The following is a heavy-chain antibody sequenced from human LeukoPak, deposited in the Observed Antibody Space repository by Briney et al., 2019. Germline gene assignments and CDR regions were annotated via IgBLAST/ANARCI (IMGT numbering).Heavy chain of an antibody. CDR1: EFTFSSYA. J-gene: IGHJ4*02. D-gene: IGHD3-10*01. CDR2: INDRGGST. V-gene: IGHV3-23*01. CDR3: AKKFGSGSYYFDY. Sequence: QTGGSLRLACAASEFTFSSYAMSWVRQAPGKGLEWVSSINDRGGSTYYADSVKGRFTISRDNSKDTLYLQMNSLRSEDTAVYYCAKKFGSGSYYFDYWGQGALVTVSS.